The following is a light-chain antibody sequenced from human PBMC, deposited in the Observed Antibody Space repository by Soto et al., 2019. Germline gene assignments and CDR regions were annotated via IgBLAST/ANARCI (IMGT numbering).Light chain of an antibody. CDR3: QQYSSYPLT. CDR1: QGISAY. CDR2: PAS. V-gene: IGKV1-8*01. Sequence: AIRMTQSPSSLSASTGDRVTITCRASQGISAYVAWYQQKPGKAPKLLISPASTLQSGVPSRFSGSGSGTDFTLTISCLQSEDFATYYCQQYSSYPLTFGGGTKVEIK. J-gene: IGKJ4*01.